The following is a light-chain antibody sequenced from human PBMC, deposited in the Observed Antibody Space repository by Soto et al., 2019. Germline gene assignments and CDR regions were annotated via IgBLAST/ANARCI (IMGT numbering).Light chain of an antibody. J-gene: IGKJ1*01. Sequence: EVVMTQSPATLSVYPGEGANLSCRASQSVSSSNLAWYQQKPGQAPSLLIYGASSRATGIPARFSGSGSGTEFTLTISSLQSEDFAVYYCQQYHNWPGTFGQGTKVEIK. CDR1: QSVSSSN. V-gene: IGKV3-15*01. CDR3: QQYHNWPGT. CDR2: GAS.